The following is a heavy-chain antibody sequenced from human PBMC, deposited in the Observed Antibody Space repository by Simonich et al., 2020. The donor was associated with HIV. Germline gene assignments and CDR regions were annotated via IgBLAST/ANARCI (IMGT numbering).Heavy chain of an antibody. CDR2: ISWNSGSI. CDR1: GFTFDDFA. D-gene: IGHD6-6*01. CDR3: AKDRYSSSSGSFDY. J-gene: IGHJ4*02. V-gene: IGHV3-9*03. Sequence: EVQLVESGGGLVQPGRSLRLSCAASGFTFDDFAMHWVWQAPGKGREWVSGISWNSGSIGYADSVKGRFTISRDKAKNSLYLQMNSLRAEDMALYYCAKDRYSSSSGSFDYWGQGTLVTVSS.